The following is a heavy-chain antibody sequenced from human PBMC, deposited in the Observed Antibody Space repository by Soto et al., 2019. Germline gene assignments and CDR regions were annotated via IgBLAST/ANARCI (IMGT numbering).Heavy chain of an antibody. V-gene: IGHV4-59*01. Sequence: SETLSLTCIVSGGPISSYYWSWIRQPPGKGLEWIGNIYYSGATYYNPSLKSRVTISVDISENQFSLRLSSVTAADTAVYFCARVRADSGYDTKRFDLWGQGTLVPVSS. J-gene: IGHJ5*02. CDR2: IYYSGAT. CDR3: ARVRADSGYDTKRFDL. D-gene: IGHD5-12*01. CDR1: GGPISSYY.